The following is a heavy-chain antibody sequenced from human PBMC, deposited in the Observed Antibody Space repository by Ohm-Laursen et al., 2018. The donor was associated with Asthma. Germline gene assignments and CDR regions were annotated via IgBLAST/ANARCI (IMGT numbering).Heavy chain of an antibody. V-gene: IGHV3-21*01. CDR1: GYTFSRYS. Sequence: SLRLSCTASGYTFSRYSIHWVRQFPGKGLEWVASISTASTFIYYADSVRGRFTTSRDNARNLVFLQMDSLRAEDTALYYCARIGPEWELPGREYSLHHWGEGTLVTVSS. CDR3: ARIGPEWELPGREYSLHH. CDR2: ISTASTFI. D-gene: IGHD1-26*01. J-gene: IGHJ1*01.